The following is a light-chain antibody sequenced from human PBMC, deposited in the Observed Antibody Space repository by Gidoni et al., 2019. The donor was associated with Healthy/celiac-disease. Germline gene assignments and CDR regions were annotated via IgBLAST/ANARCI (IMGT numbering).Light chain of an antibody. CDR3: QQSYSTPWT. J-gene: IGKJ1*01. CDR2: AAS. Sequence: DIKMTQYPYSLSASVGDKVTITCRASQSISSYSNWSPQTPGKAPDLLIYAASSLQSWVPSRFSGSLSGTDFTLTISSLQPEDFATYYGQQSYSTPWTFGQXTKVEIK. CDR1: QSISSY. V-gene: IGKV1-39*01.